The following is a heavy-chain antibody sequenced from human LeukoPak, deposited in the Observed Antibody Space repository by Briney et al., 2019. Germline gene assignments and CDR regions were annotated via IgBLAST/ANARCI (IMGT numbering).Heavy chain of an antibody. V-gene: IGHV4-39*01. D-gene: IGHD4-17*01. CDR2: IYYSGTA. CDR3: ARFQDNGDYFDH. CDR1: GGSISRDTYY. Sequence: SETLSLTCSVSGGSISRDTYYWRWIRQPPGKRQEWIGIIYYSGTAYYNPSLKGRVTMFVDTSKHQFSLKLTSVTATDTAVYYCARFQDNGDYFDHWGQGSLVTVSS. J-gene: IGHJ4*02.